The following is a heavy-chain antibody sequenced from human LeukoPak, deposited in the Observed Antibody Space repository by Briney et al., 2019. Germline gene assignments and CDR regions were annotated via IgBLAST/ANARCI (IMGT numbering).Heavy chain of an antibody. J-gene: IGHJ4*02. D-gene: IGHD3-3*01. CDR2: FDPEDGET. V-gene: IGHV1-24*01. CDR1: GYTLTELS. Sequence: ASVKVSCKVSGYTLTELSMHWVRQAPGKGLEWMGGFDPEDGETIYAQKFQGRVTMTEDTSTDTAYMELSSLRSKDTAVYYCATGRYDFWSGQSNYYFDYWGQGTLVTVSS. CDR3: ATGRYDFWSGQSNYYFDY.